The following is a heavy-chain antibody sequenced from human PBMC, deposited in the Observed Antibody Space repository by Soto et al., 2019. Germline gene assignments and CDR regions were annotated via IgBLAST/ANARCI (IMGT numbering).Heavy chain of an antibody. V-gene: IGHV1-46*02. CDR2: INPTGGTT. D-gene: IGHD6-13*01. CDR1: GYTFNIYY. J-gene: IGHJ5*02. CDR3: AREARDFGYSSSIRNRKNWFDP. Sequence: QVRLVQSGAEVKNPGASVKISCKASGYTFNIYYMHWVRQAPGQGCEWMGIINPTGGTTVYAQKFQGRLAMTRDTSTNTVNMQLSSLTSDDTAVYYCAREARDFGYSSSIRNRKNWFDPWGQGTLVIVSS.